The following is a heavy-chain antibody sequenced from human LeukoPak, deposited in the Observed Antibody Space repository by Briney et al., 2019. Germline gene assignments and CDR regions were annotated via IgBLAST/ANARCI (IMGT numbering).Heavy chain of an antibody. D-gene: IGHD3-22*01. CDR3: ARGTQYYYDSSGYQGFDY. J-gene: IGHJ4*02. V-gene: IGHV4-59*01. CDR1: GGSIGSYY. CDR2: IYYSGST. Sequence: PSETLSLTCTVSGGSIGSYYWSWIRQPPGKGLEWIGYIYYSGSTNYNPSLKSRVTISVDTSKNQFSLKLSSVTAADTAVYYCARGTQYYYDSSGYQGFDYWGQGTLVTVSS.